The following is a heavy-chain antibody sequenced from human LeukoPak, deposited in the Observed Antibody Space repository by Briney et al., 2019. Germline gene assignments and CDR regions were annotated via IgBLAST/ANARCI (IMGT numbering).Heavy chain of an antibody. CDR2: INPKTGVT. CDR3: ARGGGSSGYPDY. Sequence: ASVKVSCKTSGYTFSDYYLHWVREAPGQGLEWMGWINPKTGVTDSAQKFQGRVTVTRDTSISTVYMELSRLTSDDTAVYYCARGGGSSGYPDYWGQGTLVTVS. CDR1: GYTFSDYY. D-gene: IGHD6-19*01. J-gene: IGHJ4*02. V-gene: IGHV1-2*02.